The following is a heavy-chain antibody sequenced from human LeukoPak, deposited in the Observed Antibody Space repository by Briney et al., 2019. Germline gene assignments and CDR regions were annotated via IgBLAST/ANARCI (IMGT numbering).Heavy chain of an antibody. D-gene: IGHD2-21*02. Sequence: ASVKVSCMASGYTFTSYGISWVRQAPGQGLEWMGWISAFNGNTNYAQKPQGRGTTTTDTFTSTAYMELRSLRPDNTDVYYCASSLVVVTAINAFDIWGQGTMVTVSS. V-gene: IGHV1-18*01. CDR1: GYTFTSYG. CDR2: ISAFNGNT. J-gene: IGHJ3*02. CDR3: ASSLVVVTAINAFDI.